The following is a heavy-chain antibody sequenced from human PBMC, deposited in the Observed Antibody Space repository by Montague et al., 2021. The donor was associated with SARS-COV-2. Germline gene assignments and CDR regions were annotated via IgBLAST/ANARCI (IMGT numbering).Heavy chain of an antibody. CDR3: ARDRGGGLGGVITAYYFDY. Sequence: SETLSLTCTVSGGSVSSGSYYWSWIRQPPGKGLEWIGHIYYSGSTNYNPSLKSRVTISVDTSKNQFSLKLSSVTAADTAVYYCARDRGGGLGGVITAYYFDYWGQGTLVTVSS. J-gene: IGHJ4*02. CDR2: IYYSGST. D-gene: IGHD3-16*01. CDR1: GGSVSSGSYY. V-gene: IGHV4-61*01.